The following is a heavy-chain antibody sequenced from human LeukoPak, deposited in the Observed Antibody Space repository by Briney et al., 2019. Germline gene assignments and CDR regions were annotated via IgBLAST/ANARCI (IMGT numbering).Heavy chain of an antibody. CDR3: ARRARGRYYFDY. Sequence: GESLRISCKGSGYSFTSYWISWVRQMPGKGLEWMGRIDPSDSYTNYSPSFQGHVTISADKSISTAYLQWSSLKASGTAMYYCARRARGRYYFDYWGQGTLVTVSS. J-gene: IGHJ4*02. D-gene: IGHD5-12*01. CDR1: GYSFTSYW. V-gene: IGHV5-10-1*01. CDR2: IDPSDSYT.